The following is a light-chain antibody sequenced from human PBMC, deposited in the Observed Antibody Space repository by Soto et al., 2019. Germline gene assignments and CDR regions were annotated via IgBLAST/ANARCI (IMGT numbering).Light chain of an antibody. CDR3: QQYGSSPPLT. CDR2: GAS. V-gene: IGKV3-20*01. J-gene: IGKJ4*01. Sequence: EIVLTQSPATLSLSPGERATLSCGASQSISSYLAWYQQKPGQAPRLLIYGASSRATGIPDRFSGSGSGTDFTITISRLEPEDFAVYYCQQYGSSPPLTFGGGTKVDIK. CDR1: QSISSY.